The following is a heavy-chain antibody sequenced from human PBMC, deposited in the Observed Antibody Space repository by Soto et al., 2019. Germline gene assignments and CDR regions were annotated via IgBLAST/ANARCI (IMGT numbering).Heavy chain of an antibody. CDR1: GYTLTSHG. J-gene: IGHJ4*02. D-gene: IGHD3-22*01. Sequence: QVQLVQSGAEVKKPGASVKVSCKASGYTLTSHGISWVRQAPGQGLEWMGWISTCNGNTKYAQKFQERVTMTADTXTNTAHMELRSLRSDDTAMYYCARGYDDSSGPFDYWGQGTLVTVSS. CDR3: ARGYDDSSGPFDY. V-gene: IGHV1-18*01. CDR2: ISTCNGNT.